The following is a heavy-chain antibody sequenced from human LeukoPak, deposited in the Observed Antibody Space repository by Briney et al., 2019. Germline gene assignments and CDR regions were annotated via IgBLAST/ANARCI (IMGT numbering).Heavy chain of an antibody. D-gene: IGHD3-3*01. CDR1: VFPVRSRY. V-gene: IGHV3-53*01. CDR3: ASLEGGPSDGR. J-gene: IGHJ4*02. CDR2: IYSGGTT. Sequence: GGSLRLSCEVSVFPVRSRYMTWVRQPPGKGLECVAVIYSGGTTYHIDSVKGRFTISRDISKRTMYLEMNNLRVEDVVIYYCASLEGGPSDGRWGQGTLVTVSS.